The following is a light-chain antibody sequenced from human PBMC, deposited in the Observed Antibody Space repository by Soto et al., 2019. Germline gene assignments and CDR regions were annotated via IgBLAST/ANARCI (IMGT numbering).Light chain of an antibody. CDR1: QAIDSW. Sequence: DIQMTQSPSSVPASVGDRVTITCRASQAIDSWLAWYQQKPGDAPKLLIFTGSPLHSGVPPRFSGSGSGTDFTLTISSLQPEDFATYYCQQTLSFPPTFGQGTKVDIK. CDR3: QQTLSFPPT. CDR2: TGS. V-gene: IGKV1-12*01. J-gene: IGKJ1*01.